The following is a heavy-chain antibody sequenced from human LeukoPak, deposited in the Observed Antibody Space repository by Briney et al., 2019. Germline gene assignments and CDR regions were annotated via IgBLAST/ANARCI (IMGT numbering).Heavy chain of an antibody. CDR2: INPSGGST. CDR3: AREGVRSGYAAAFDI. D-gene: IGHD5-12*01. CDR1: GYTFTGYY. J-gene: IGHJ3*02. V-gene: IGHV1-46*01. Sequence: ASVKVSCKASGYTFTGYYMHWVRQAPGQGLEWMGIINPSGGSTSYAQKFQGRVTMTTDTSTSTAYMELRSLRSDDTAVYYCAREGVRSGYAAAFDIWGQGTMVTVSS.